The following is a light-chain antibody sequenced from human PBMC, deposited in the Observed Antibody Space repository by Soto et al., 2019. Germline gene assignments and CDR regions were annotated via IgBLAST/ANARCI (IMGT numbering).Light chain of an antibody. CDR3: AAWDDRRGGLVV. V-gene: IGLV1-47*01. CDR1: SSNIGSNF. Sequence: QSVLTQPPSASGTPGQRVTLSCSGSSSNIGSNFIYWYQQVPGTAPKLLISRNNQRPSGVPDRFSGSKSGTSASLAISGLRSEDEADYYCAAWDDRRGGLVVFGGGTQLTVL. CDR2: RNN. J-gene: IGLJ7*01.